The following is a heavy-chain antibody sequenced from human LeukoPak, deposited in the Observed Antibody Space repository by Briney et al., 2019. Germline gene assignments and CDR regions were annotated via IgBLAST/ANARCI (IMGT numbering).Heavy chain of an antibody. D-gene: IGHD3-22*01. CDR2: IHHSGNT. CDR1: GDSVSTSH. V-gene: IGHV4-59*02. CDR3: ARDRGVYDSSGSPQPFYFDC. Sequence: SETLSLTCSVSGDSVSTSHWSWIRQPPGKGLEWVGYIHHSGNTNYNPSHKSRVTISVDTSKNQFSLKLISVTAADTAVYYCARDRGVYDSSGSPQPFYFDCWGQGALVTVSS. J-gene: IGHJ4*02.